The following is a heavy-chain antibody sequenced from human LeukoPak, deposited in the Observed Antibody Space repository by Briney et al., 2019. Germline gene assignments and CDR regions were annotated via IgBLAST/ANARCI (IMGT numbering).Heavy chain of an antibody. D-gene: IGHD1-26*01. CDR3: ARERGWELGPIDY. CDR1: GGSISSGGYY. V-gene: IGHV4-30-2*01. Sequence: PSETLSLTFTVSGGSISSGGYYWSWIRQPPGKGLEWIGYVYHSGSTYYNPSLKSRVTISVDTSKNQFSLKLSSVTAADTAVYYCARERGWELGPIDYWGQGTLVTVSS. J-gene: IGHJ4*02. CDR2: VYHSGST.